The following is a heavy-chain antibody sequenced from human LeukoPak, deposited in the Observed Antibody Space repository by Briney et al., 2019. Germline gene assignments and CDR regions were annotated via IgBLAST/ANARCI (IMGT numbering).Heavy chain of an antibody. CDR3: AKDLIAAAGFDY. Sequence: GGSLRLSCAASGFAFSSYAMSWVRQAPGKGLEWVSAISGSGGSTYYADSVKGRFTISGDNSKNTLYLQMNSLRAEDTAVYYCAKDLIAAAGFDYWGQGTLVTVSS. D-gene: IGHD6-13*01. V-gene: IGHV3-23*01. CDR2: ISGSGGST. J-gene: IGHJ4*02. CDR1: GFAFSSYA.